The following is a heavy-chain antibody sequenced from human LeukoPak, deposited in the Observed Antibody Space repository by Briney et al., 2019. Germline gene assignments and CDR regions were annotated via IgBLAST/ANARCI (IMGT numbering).Heavy chain of an antibody. Sequence: SETLSLTCTVSGYSISSGYYWGWIRQPPGKGLEWIGSIYHSGSTYYNPSLKSRVTISVDTSKNQFSLKLSSVTAADTAVYYCASLYGADLYFDYWGQGTLVTVSS. CDR1: GYSISSGYY. J-gene: IGHJ4*02. V-gene: IGHV4-38-2*02. D-gene: IGHD4-17*01. CDR3: ASLYGADLYFDY. CDR2: IYHSGST.